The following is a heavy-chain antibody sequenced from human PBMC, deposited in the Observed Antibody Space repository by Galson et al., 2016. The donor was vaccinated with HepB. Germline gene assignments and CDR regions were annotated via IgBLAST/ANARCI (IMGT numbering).Heavy chain of an antibody. CDR1: GFTFTNYA. D-gene: IGHD3-10*01. Sequence: SLRLSCATSGFTFTNYALHWVRQAPGKGLEWVAVIWYDGSNKYYADSVKGRFTISRDNSKNTVYLQMNSLRAEDTAVYYGARADGWNYYGSGRGGMDVWGHGTTVTVSS. J-gene: IGHJ6*02. CDR3: ARADGWNYYGSGRGGMDV. CDR2: IWYDGSNK. V-gene: IGHV3-33*08.